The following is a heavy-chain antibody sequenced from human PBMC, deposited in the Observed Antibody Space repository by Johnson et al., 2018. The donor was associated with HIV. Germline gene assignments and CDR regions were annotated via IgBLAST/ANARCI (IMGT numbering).Heavy chain of an antibody. Sequence: VQLVESGGGLVQPGGSLRLSCAASGFTLSSYAMHWVRQASGKGLEWVGRIRSKANSYATAYAASVKGRFTISRDDSKNTAYLQMNSLKTEDTAVYYCTRPLDYYDSSGYLDAFDIWGQGTMVTVSS. CDR3: TRPLDYYDSSGYLDAFDI. CDR1: GFTLSSYA. CDR2: IRSKANSYAT. D-gene: IGHD3-22*01. J-gene: IGHJ3*02. V-gene: IGHV3-73*01.